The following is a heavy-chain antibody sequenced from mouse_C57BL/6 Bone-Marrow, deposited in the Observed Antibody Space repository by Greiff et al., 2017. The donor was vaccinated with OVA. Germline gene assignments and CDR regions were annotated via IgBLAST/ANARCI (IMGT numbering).Heavy chain of an antibody. CDR3: ARRGLRGYFDY. Sequence: QVQLQQSGPELVKPGASVKISCKASGYAFSSSWMNWVKQRPGKGLEWIGRIYPGDGDTNYNGKFKGKATLTADKSSSTAYMQLSSLTSEDSAVYFCARRGLRGYFDYWGQGTTLTVSS. CDR2: IYPGDGDT. D-gene: IGHD1-1*01. J-gene: IGHJ2*01. V-gene: IGHV1-82*01. CDR1: GYAFSSSW.